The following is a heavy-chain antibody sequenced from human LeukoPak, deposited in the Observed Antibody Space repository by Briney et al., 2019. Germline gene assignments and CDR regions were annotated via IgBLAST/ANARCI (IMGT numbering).Heavy chain of an antibody. CDR3: ARTASSSSWYLDYFDY. D-gene: IGHD6-13*01. J-gene: IGHJ4*02. V-gene: IGHV4-39*01. CDR2: IYYSGST. Sequence: PSETLSLTCTVSGGSISSSSYYWGWIRQPPGKGLEWIGSIYYSGSTYYNPSLKSRVTISVDTSKNQFSLKLSSVTAADTAVYYCARTASSSSWYLDYFDYWGQGTLVTVSS. CDR1: GGSISSSSYY.